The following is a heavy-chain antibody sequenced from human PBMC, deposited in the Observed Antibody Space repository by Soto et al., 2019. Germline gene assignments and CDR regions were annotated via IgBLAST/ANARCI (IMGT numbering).Heavy chain of an antibody. V-gene: IGHV4-34*01. Sequence: QVQLQQWGAGLLKPSETLSLTCAVYGGSVSSGSYYWSWIRQPPGKGLEWIGEMSHSGGTHFNPSLKSRFPISVDTSKNQFSLKMSFVTAADSALYYCARVERGTATTVVDAFDVWGPGSMVTVSS. CDR1: GGSVSSGSYY. CDR3: ARVERGTATTVVDAFDV. J-gene: IGHJ3*01. D-gene: IGHD1-1*01. CDR2: MSHSGGT.